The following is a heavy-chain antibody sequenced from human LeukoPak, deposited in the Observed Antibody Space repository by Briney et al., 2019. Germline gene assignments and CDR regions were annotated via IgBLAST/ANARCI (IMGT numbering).Heavy chain of an antibody. CDR2: IIPIFGTT. D-gene: IGHD3-22*01. CDR1: GGTFSSYA. CDR3: ARDVTYYYDSSGYACLDY. Sequence: SVKVSCKASGGTFSSYAISWVRQAPGQGLEWMGGIIPIFGTTNYAQKFQDRVTITADKSTSTAYMELSSLRSEDTAVYYCARDVTYYYDSSGYACLDYWGQGTLVTVSS. V-gene: IGHV1-69*06. J-gene: IGHJ4*02.